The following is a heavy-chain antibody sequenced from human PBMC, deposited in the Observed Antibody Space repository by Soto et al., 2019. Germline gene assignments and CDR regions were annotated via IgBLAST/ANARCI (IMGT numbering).Heavy chain of an antibody. Sequence: GGSLRLSCAASGFTFSSYWMSWVRQAPGKGLEWVANIKQDGTEKYSVDSVKGRFTISRDNAKNSLYLHMNSLRAEDTAIYYCARERPIEVAGTFDYWGQGTLVTVSS. CDR1: GFTFSSYW. J-gene: IGHJ4*02. V-gene: IGHV3-7*03. CDR2: IKQDGTEK. D-gene: IGHD6-19*01. CDR3: ARERPIEVAGTFDY.